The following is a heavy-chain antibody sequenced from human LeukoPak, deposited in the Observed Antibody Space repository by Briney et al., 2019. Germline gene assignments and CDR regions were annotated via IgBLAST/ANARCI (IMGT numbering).Heavy chain of an antibody. CDR1: GYSFTSYW. J-gene: IGHJ5*02. V-gene: IGHV5-51*01. D-gene: IGHD6-13*01. CDR3: ARHRPPSSSWSGRWFDP. Sequence: GESLKISCKGSGYSFTSYWIGWVRQMPGKVLEWMGIIYPGDSDTRYSPSFQGQVTISADKSISTAYLQWSSLKASDTAMYYCARHRPPSSSWSGRWFDPWGQGTLVTVSS. CDR2: IYPGDSDT.